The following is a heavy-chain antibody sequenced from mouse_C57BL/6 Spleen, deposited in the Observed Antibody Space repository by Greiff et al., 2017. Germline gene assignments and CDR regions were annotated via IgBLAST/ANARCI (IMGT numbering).Heavy chain of an antibody. D-gene: IGHD1-1*01. V-gene: IGHV1-64*01. CDR2: IPPNSGST. Sequence: QVQLQQPGAELVKPGASVTLSCKASGYTFTSYWMHWVKQRPGQGLEWIGMIPPNSGSTNYNEKFKSKATLTVDKSSSTAYMQLSSLTSAAAAVSYCAIMVYYGRCYEVYWGQGTTLTVSS. J-gene: IGHJ2*01. CDR3: AIMVYYGRCYEVY. CDR1: GYTFTSYW.